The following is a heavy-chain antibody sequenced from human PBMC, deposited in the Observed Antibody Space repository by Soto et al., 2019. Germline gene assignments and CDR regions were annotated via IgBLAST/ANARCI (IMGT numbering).Heavy chain of an antibody. Sequence: ASVKVSCKASGYTFTGYYMHWVRQAPGQGLEWMGWINPNSGGTNYAQKFQGWVTMTRDTSISTAYMELSRLRSDDTAVYYCARGVEDSLGYYYYMDVWGKGTTVTVSS. CDR3: ARGVEDSLGYYYYMDV. CDR1: GYTFTGYY. J-gene: IGHJ6*03. D-gene: IGHD2-15*01. V-gene: IGHV1-2*04. CDR2: INPNSGGT.